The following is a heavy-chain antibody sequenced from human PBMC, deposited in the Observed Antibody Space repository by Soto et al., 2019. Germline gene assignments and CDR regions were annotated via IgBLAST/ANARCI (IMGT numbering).Heavy chain of an antibody. CDR3: ARHSTQWDRSGYYDY. J-gene: IGHJ4*02. CDR2: FHYTGIS. V-gene: IGHV4-59*08. Sequence: PSETLSLTCTVSEGSIRGYSWSWIRQPPGKGLEWIGYFHYTGISNYNPSLESRVTISVDTSKNQFSLKLTSVTAAHTAVYYCARHSTQWDRSGYYDYWGQGTLVTVSS. CDR1: EGSIRGYS. D-gene: IGHD3-22*01.